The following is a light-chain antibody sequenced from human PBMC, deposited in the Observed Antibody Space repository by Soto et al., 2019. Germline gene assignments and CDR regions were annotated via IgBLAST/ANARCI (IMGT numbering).Light chain of an antibody. CDR3: QSYDSSLSASV. Sequence: QSVLTQPPSVSGAPGQRVTISCTGSSSNIGAGYDVHWYQQLPGTAPKLLIYANTNRPSGVPDRFSASKSGTSASLAITGLQAEDEADYYCQSYDSSLSASVFGGGTQLTVL. V-gene: IGLV1-40*01. CDR2: ANT. J-gene: IGLJ7*01. CDR1: SSNIGAGYD.